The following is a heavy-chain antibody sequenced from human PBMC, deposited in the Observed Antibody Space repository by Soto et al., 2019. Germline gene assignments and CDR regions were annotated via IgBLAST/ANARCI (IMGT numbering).Heavy chain of an antibody. CDR3: VRGKYYYTSDYHGNPDY. V-gene: IGHV4-39*07. Sequence: SETLSLTCSVSGASISIGTDYWGWIRQPPGKGLEWIGNIHYSGSTYYNPSLRSRVNISVDASKNLLSLKLRSVTPADAAVYYCVRGKYYYTSDYHGNPDYWGQGTLVTVSS. CDR1: GASISIGTDY. J-gene: IGHJ4*02. D-gene: IGHD3-22*01. CDR2: IHYSGST.